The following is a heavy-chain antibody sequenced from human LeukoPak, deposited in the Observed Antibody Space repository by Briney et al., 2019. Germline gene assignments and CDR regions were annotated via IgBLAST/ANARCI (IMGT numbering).Heavy chain of an antibody. J-gene: IGHJ3*02. V-gene: IGHV4-59*01. CDR3: ARGAVGGTTYNDGDAFDI. CDR2: IYYSVIT. D-gene: IGHD1-7*01. Sequence: GSLRLSCAPSGFTFSTFAMIWIRQPPGKGLEWIGYIYYSVITNYNPSLNTRVTISVDTSKNQFSLKLSSVPAADTAVDYCARGAVGGTTYNDGDAFDIWGQGTMVTVSS. CDR1: GFTFSTFA.